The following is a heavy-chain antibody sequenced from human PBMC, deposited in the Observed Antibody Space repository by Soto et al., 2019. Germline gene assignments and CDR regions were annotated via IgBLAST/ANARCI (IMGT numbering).Heavy chain of an antibody. CDR2: IYYSGST. J-gene: IGHJ5*02. CDR3: ARHAIVVVPAATNWFDP. V-gene: IGHV4-59*01. D-gene: IGHD2-2*01. CDR1: GGSISSYY. Sequence: PSETLSLTCTVSGGSISSYYWSWIRQPPGKGLEWIGYIYYSGSTNYNPSLKSRVTISVDTSKNQFSLKLSSVTAADTAVYYCARHAIVVVPAATNWFDPWGQGTLVTVSS.